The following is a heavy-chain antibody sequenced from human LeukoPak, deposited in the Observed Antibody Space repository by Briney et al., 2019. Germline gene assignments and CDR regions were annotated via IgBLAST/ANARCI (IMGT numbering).Heavy chain of an antibody. D-gene: IGHD6-13*01. CDR2: IYYSGST. V-gene: IGHV4-59*01. J-gene: IGHJ4*02. CDR1: GGSISSYY. Sequence: PSETLSPTCTVSGGSISSYYWSWIRQPPGKGLEWIGYIYYSGSTNYNPSLKSRVTISVDTPKNQFSLKLSSVTAADTAVYYCASQIAGFDYWGQGTLVTVSS. CDR3: ASQIAGFDY.